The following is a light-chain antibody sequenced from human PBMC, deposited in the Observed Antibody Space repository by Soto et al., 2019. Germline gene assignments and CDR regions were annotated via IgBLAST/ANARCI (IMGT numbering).Light chain of an antibody. CDR1: SPNIGSNT. V-gene: IGLV1-44*01. Sequence: QSVLTQPPSASGTPGQRVTISCSGSSPNIGSNTVNWYQQLPGTAPKLLIYSNNQRPSGVPDRFSGSKSGTSASLAISGLQSEDEADYYCAAWDDSLSGPVFGGGTKLTVL. CDR3: AAWDDSLSGPV. CDR2: SNN. J-gene: IGLJ3*02.